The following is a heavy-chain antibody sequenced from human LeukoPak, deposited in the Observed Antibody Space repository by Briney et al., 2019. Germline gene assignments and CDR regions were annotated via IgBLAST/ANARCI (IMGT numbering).Heavy chain of an antibody. J-gene: IGHJ6*03. CDR3: TRSAALHDLYYYYYYMDV. CDR1: GFTFSSYA. D-gene: IGHD1-1*01. V-gene: IGHV3-23*01. Sequence: GGSLRLSCAASGFTFSSYAMSWVRQAPGKGLEWVSAINGSGGRIYYADSVKGRFTISRDNSKSTLYLQMNSLKTEDTAVYYCTRSAALHDLYYYYYYMDVWGKGTTVTVSS. CDR2: INGSGGRI.